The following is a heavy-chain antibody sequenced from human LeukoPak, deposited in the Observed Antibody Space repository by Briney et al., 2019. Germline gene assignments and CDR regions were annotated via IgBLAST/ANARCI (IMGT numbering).Heavy chain of an antibody. CDR2: IYYSGST. CDR3: ARDAGELSPFDY. D-gene: IGHD3-16*02. J-gene: IGHJ4*02. CDR1: GGSISSYY. Sequence: PSETLSLTCTVSGGSISSYYWSWIRQPPGKGLEWIGYIYYSGSTNYNPSLKSRVTISVDTSKNQFSLKLSSVTAADTAVYYCARDAGELSPFDYWGQGTLVTVSS. V-gene: IGHV4-59*01.